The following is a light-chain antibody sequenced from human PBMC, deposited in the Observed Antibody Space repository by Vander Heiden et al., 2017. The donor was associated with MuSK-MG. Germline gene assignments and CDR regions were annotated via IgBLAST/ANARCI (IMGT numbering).Light chain of an antibody. V-gene: IGLV3-9*01. CDR3: KVWDSSTAYVV. CDR1: NIGSKN. J-gene: IGLJ2*01. CDR2: RDS. Sequence: SYALTQPLSVSVALGQTARITGGGNNIGSKNVHWYQQKPGQAPVLVIYRDSNRPSGIPERFSGSNSGNTATLTISRAQAGDEADYYCKVWDSSTAYVVFGGGTKLTVL.